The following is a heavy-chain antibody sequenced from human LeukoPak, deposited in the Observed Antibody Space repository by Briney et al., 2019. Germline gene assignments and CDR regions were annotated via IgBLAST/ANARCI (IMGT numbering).Heavy chain of an antibody. CDR1: GGSVSSGNYY. J-gene: IGHJ4*02. V-gene: IGHV4-61*01. CDR2: IYYSGST. D-gene: IGHD6-19*01. CDR3: ARSRGGWVYFDY. Sequence: SETLSLTCTVSGGSVSSGNYYWSWIRQPPGKGLEWIGYIYYSGSTNYNPSLKSRVAISVDTSKNQFSLKLSSVSAADTAVYYCARSRGGWVYFDYWGQGTLVTVSS.